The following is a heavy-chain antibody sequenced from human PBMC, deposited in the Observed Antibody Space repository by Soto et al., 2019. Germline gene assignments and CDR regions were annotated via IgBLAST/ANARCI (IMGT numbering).Heavy chain of an antibody. CDR2: ISYDGSNK. V-gene: IGHV3-30-3*01. CDR3: ARDTDTIFGVGYGMDV. Sequence: GGSLRLSCAASGFTLSSYAMHWVRQAPGKGLEWVADISYDGSNKYYADSVKGRFTISRDNSKNTLYLQMNSLRAEDTAVYYCARDTDTIFGVGYGMDVWGQGTTVTVSS. D-gene: IGHD3-3*01. CDR1: GFTLSSYA. J-gene: IGHJ6*02.